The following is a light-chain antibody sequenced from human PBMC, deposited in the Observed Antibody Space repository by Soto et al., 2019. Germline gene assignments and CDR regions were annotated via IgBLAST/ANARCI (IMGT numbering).Light chain of an antibody. CDR1: QSISMY. V-gene: IGKV1-5*01. CDR2: AAS. J-gene: IGKJ1*01. CDR3: QHYNSYSEA. Sequence: LTPPVGDGNTMTCRACQSISMYLNWYQQKSGKAPKLLIYAASSLQSGVPSRFSGSGSGTEFTLTISSLQPDDFATYYCQHYNSYSEALGQGTKVDIK.